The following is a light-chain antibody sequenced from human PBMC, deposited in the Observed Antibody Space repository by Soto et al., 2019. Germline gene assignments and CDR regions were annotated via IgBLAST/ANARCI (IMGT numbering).Light chain of an antibody. V-gene: IGLV2-14*01. J-gene: IGLJ1*01. CDR2: EVI. CDR3: SSFRSGTTYV. CDR1: SSDIGGYNY. Sequence: QSALTQPASVSGSPGQSITISCTGTSSDIGGYNYVSWFQQHPGKAPKLMIYEVINRPSGVSHRFSGSKSGNTASLTISGLLAEDEADYYCSSFRSGTTYVFGTGTKLTVL.